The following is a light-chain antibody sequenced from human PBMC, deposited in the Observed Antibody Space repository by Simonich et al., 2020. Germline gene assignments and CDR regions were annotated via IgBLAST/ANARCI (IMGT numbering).Light chain of an antibody. CDR2: WSS. V-gene: IGKV4-1*01. Sequence: DIVMTQSPDSLAVSLGERATINCKSSQSVLYSSNNKNYLAWFQQKPGQPPKLIIYWSSTRASGVPDRFSGSGSGTDFTLTISSMQSEDFAVYYCQQYNNWPRTFGQGTKVEIK. J-gene: IGKJ1*01. CDR3: QQYNNWPRT. CDR1: QSVLYSSNNKNY.